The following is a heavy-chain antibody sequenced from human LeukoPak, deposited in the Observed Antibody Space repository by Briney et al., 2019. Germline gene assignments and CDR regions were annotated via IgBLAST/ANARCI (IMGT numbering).Heavy chain of an antibody. CDR1: GFTFSSYA. Sequence: GESLRLSCAASGFTFSSYAMHWVRQAPGKGLEDVSGISGNGGSTYYAHSVKGRFTISRDNSKTTLYLQMGSLRTEDMAVYYCATSLIWFGELSAPFDYWGQGTLVTVSS. D-gene: IGHD3-10*01. CDR3: ATSLIWFGELSAPFDY. V-gene: IGHV3-64*01. J-gene: IGHJ4*02. CDR2: ISGNGGST.